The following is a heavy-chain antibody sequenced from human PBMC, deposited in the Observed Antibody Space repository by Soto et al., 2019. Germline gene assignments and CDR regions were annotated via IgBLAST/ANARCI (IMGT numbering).Heavy chain of an antibody. Sequence: QVTLKESGPVLVKPTETLTLTCTVSGFSLSNARMGVSWIRQPPGKALEWLAHIFSNDEKSYSTSLKSRLTISKKTSKRHVVLTMTNIDTVDTATYYCARIDEDDILTGLDYWGQGTLVTVSS. CDR2: IFSNDEK. J-gene: IGHJ4*02. V-gene: IGHV2-26*01. CDR3: ARIDEDDILTGLDY. D-gene: IGHD3-9*01. CDR1: GFSLSNARMG.